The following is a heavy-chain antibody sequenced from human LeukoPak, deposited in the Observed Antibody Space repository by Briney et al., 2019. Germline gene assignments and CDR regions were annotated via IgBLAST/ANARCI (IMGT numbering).Heavy chain of an antibody. V-gene: IGHV1-18*01. Sequence: RASVKVSCKASGYTFTSYGISWVRQAPGQGLEWMGWISAYNGNTNYAQKLQGRVTITTDESTRTAYMELSSLRSEDTAVYYCARGYCSSTSCYSMDHWFDPWGQGTLVTVSS. J-gene: IGHJ5*02. CDR3: ARGYCSSTSCYSMDHWFDP. CDR2: ISAYNGNT. D-gene: IGHD2-2*02. CDR1: GYTFTSYG.